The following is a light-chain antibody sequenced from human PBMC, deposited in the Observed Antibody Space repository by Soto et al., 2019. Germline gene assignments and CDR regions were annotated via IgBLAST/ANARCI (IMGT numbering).Light chain of an antibody. CDR3: QQRSTWPGT. CDR1: QSVRTS. Sequence: EIVLTQSPATLSLSPGARATLSCRASQSVRTSLAWYQQQSGQAPRLLMYDASNRATGIPARFSGRGSGTDFTLTISSLEPNDFAVYYCQQRSTWPGTFGQGNRVEIK. J-gene: IGKJ1*01. V-gene: IGKV3-11*01. CDR2: DAS.